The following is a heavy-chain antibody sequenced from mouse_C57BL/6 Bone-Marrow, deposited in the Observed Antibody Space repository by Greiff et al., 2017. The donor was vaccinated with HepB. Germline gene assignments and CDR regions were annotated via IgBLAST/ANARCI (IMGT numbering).Heavy chain of an antibody. J-gene: IGHJ4*01. CDR3: AREGICFITTVVATTDAMDY. Sequence: EVKLMESGGGLVKPGGSLKLSCAASGFTFSSYAMSWVRQTPEKRLEWVATISDGGSYTYYPDNVKGRFTISRDNAKNNLYLQMSHLKSEDTAMYYCAREGICFITTVVATTDAMDYWGQGTSVTVSS. V-gene: IGHV5-4*01. D-gene: IGHD1-1*01. CDR2: ISDGGSYT. CDR1: GFTFSSYA.